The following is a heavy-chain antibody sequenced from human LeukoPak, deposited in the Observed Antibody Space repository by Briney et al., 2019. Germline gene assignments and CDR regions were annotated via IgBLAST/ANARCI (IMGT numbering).Heavy chain of an antibody. J-gene: IGHJ4*02. D-gene: IGHD2-2*01. CDR3: ARCHCSTTSCCQYFDY. Sequence: GRSLRLSCAASGISFSSFAMHWVRQAPGKGLEWVSMISFDGNNQDYADTVKGRFTISRDNSKNTVYLEVNSLRPGDTAVYYCARCHCSTTSCCQYFDYWGQGTLVTVSS. CDR2: ISFDGNNQ. CDR1: GISFSSFA. V-gene: IGHV3-30*14.